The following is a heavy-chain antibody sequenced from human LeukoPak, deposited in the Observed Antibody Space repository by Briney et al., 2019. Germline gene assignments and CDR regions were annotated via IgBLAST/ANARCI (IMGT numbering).Heavy chain of an antibody. CDR1: EYTFTSNY. V-gene: IGHV1-46*01. CDR3: AGDQEGFDY. J-gene: IGHJ4*02. CDR2: IYPRDGST. Sequence: ASVKVSCKASEYTFTSNYIHWVRQAPGQGLEWMGMIYPRDGSTSYAQKFQGRVTVTRDTSTSTVHMELSGLRSEDTAVYYCAGDQEGFDYWGQGTLVTVSS.